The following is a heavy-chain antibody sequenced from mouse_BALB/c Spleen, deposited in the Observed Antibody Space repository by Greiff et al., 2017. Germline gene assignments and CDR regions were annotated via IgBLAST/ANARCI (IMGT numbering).Heavy chain of an antibody. J-gene: IGHJ4*01. D-gene: IGHD2-1*01. CDR2: IWTGGGT. V-gene: IGHV2-9-2*01. CDR3: VRDRGNYDAAIAMDY. Sequence: QVQLKESGPGLVAPSQSLSITCTVSGFSLTSYDISWIRQPPGKGLEWLGVIWTGGGTNYNSAFMSRLSISKDNSKSQVFLKMNSLQTDDTAIYYCVRDRGNYDAAIAMDYWGQGTSVTVSS. CDR1: GFSLTSYD.